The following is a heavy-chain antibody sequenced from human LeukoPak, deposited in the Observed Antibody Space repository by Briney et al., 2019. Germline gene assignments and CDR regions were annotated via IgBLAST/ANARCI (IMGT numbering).Heavy chain of an antibody. V-gene: IGHV3-23*01. J-gene: IGHJ4*02. CDR1: GFTFSSYA. Sequence: GGSLRLSCAASGFTFSSYAMSWVRQAPGKGLERVSAISCSGASTYYADSVKGRFTISRDNSKNTLYLQMNSLRAEDTAVYYCAKIQGSSGYYPDYWGQGTLVTVSS. CDR3: AKIQGSSGYYPDY. D-gene: IGHD3-22*01. CDR2: ISCSGAST.